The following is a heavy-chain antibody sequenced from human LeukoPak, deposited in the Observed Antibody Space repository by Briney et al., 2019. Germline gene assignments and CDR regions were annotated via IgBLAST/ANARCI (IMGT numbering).Heavy chain of an antibody. V-gene: IGHV4-59*08. CDR1: GGSISSYY. Sequence: PSETLSLTCTVSGGSISSYYWSWIRQSPEKGLEWIGYIYNIESTNYNPSLKSRVTISVDTSKNQFSLKLSSVTAADTAVYYCARHKYSSGWPPEGAFDIWGQGTMVTVSS. CDR3: ARHKYSSGWPPEGAFDI. CDR2: IYNIEST. J-gene: IGHJ3*02. D-gene: IGHD6-19*01.